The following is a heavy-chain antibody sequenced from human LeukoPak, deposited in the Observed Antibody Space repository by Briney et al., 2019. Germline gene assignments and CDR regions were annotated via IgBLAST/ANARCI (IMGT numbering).Heavy chain of an antibody. CDR2: INPSGNSA. J-gene: IGHJ5*02. D-gene: IGHD1-26*01. V-gene: IGHV1-46*01. CDR1: GDSFTSYY. Sequence: GASVKVSCKASGDSFTSYYMHWVRQAPGQGLEWMGLINPSGNSAAYAQKFQGTLTVTRDMFTSTDYMELTSLTSDGTAGYYCARDNSVGETAWWFDPWGQGTLVTVSS. CDR3: ARDNSVGETAWWFDP.